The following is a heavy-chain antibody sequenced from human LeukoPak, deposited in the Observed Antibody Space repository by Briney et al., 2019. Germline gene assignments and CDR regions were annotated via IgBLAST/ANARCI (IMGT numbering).Heavy chain of an antibody. CDR3: AKTGIVGENWFDP. CDR1: GFTFSSYA. Sequence: PGGSLRLSCAASGFTFSSYAMHWVRQAPGKGLEYVSAISSNGGSTYYANSVKGRFTISRDNSKNTLYLQMGSLRAEDTAVYYCAKTGIVGENWFDPWGQGTLVTVSS. CDR2: ISSNGGST. D-gene: IGHD1-26*01. J-gene: IGHJ5*02. V-gene: IGHV3-64*01.